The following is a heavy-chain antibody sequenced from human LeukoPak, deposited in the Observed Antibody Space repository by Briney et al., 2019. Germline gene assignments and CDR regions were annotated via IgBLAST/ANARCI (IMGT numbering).Heavy chain of an antibody. CDR1: GFTVSSNY. CDR2: IYSGGGT. CDR3: ASASLLWFGESFIDY. J-gene: IGHJ4*02. V-gene: IGHV3-53*01. D-gene: IGHD3-10*01. Sequence: GGSLRLSCAASGFTVSSNYMSWVRQAPGKGLEWVSVIYSGGGTYYTDSVKGRFTISRDNSKNTLYLQMNSLRAEDTAVYYCASASLLWFGESFIDYWGQGTLVTVSS.